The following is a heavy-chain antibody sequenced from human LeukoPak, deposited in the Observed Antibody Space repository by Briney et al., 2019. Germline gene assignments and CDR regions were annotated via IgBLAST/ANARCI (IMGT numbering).Heavy chain of an antibody. Sequence: ASVKVSCKASGYTFPSYFMHWVRQAPGQGLEWMGIINPTGGSTTYAQKFQGRVTMARDTSTSTVYMELSSLRSDDTAVYYCARTAARRFDYWGQGTLVTVSS. CDR2: INPTGGST. D-gene: IGHD6-6*01. J-gene: IGHJ4*02. V-gene: IGHV1-46*01. CDR1: GYTFPSYF. CDR3: ARTAARRFDY.